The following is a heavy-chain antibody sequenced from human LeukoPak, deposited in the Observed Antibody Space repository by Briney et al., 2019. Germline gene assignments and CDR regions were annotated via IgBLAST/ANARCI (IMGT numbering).Heavy chain of an antibody. V-gene: IGHV5-51*01. CDR2: FYPADSDT. Sequence: EESLKISCQASGDSFFDYWIGWVRQMAARGLVWMVFFYPADSDTEYCASLQDDVTITADKSVSTAYLQWSSRETSDNAMDYYVGPTALPGYHNGSFASSGQGTVVTASS. CDR3: VGPTALPGYHNGSFAS. CDR1: GDSFFDYW. D-gene: IGHD3-9*01. J-gene: IGHJ4*01.